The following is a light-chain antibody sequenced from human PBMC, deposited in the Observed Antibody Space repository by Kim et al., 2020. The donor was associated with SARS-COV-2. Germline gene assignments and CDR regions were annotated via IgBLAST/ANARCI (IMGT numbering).Light chain of an antibody. Sequence: VAWGQGEAASITGWGDEWGDKEAGWYQQKPGQSPVLGIYQDSKRPAGIPERFSGSNSGNAATLTISGTQAMDEADYYCQAWDSSTVFGGGTQLTVL. CDR3: QAWDSSTV. CDR1: EWGDKE. J-gene: IGLJ2*01. CDR2: QDS. V-gene: IGLV3-1*01.